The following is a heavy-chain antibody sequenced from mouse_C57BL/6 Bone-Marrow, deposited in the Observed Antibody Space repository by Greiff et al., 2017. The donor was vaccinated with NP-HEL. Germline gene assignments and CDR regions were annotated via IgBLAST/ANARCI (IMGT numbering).Heavy chain of an antibody. D-gene: IGHD2-2*01. J-gene: IGHJ1*03. CDR3: ARDDGYEEYFDV. CDR1: GYSITSGYY. Sequence: ESGPGLVKPSQSLSLTCSVTGYSITSGYYWNWIRQFPGNKLEWMGYISYDGSNNYNPSLKNRISITRDTSKNQFFLKLNSVTTEDTATYYCARDDGYEEYFDVWGTGTTVTVSS. V-gene: IGHV3-6*01. CDR2: ISYDGSN.